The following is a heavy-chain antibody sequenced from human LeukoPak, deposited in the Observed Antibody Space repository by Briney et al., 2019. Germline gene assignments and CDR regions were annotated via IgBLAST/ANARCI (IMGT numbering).Heavy chain of an antibody. CDR1: GYTFTGYY. CDR3: ARESRSGWVDAFDI. J-gene: IGHJ3*02. D-gene: IGHD6-19*01. V-gene: IGHV1-2*02. Sequence: ASVKVSCKASGYTFTGYYMHWVRQAPGQGLEWMGWINPNSGGTNYAQKFQGRVTMTRDTSINTAYMELTRLTSDDTAVYSCARESRSGWVDAFDIWGQGTMVTVSS. CDR2: INPNSGGT.